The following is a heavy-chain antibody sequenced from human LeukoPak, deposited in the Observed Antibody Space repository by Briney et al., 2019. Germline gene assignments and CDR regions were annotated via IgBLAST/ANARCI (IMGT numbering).Heavy chain of an antibody. J-gene: IGHJ4*02. D-gene: IGHD6-19*01. V-gene: IGHV3-21*01. CDR2: ISSSSSYI. CDR1: GFIFSSYS. Sequence: PGGSLRLSCAASGFIFSSYSMNWVRQAPGKGLEWVSSISSSSSYIYYADSVKGRFTISRDNAKNSLYLQMNSLRAEDTAVYYCARVGSSGWYYFDYWGQGTLVTVSS. CDR3: ARVGSSGWYYFDY.